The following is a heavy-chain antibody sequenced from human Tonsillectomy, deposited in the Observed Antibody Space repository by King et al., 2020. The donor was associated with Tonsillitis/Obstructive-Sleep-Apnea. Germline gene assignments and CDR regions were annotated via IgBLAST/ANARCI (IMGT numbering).Heavy chain of an antibody. D-gene: IGHD4-17*01. Sequence: QLQESGPGLVKPSQTLSLTCTVSGGSISSGGYYWSWIRQHPGKGLEWIGYIYYSGSTYYNPSLKSRVTISVDTSKNQSSLKLSSVTAADTAVYYCVRSSVTTYGPGDYWGQGTMVTVSS. J-gene: IGHJ4*02. CDR1: GGSISSGGYY. CDR3: VRSSVTTYGPGDY. CDR2: IYYSGST. V-gene: IGHV4-31*03.